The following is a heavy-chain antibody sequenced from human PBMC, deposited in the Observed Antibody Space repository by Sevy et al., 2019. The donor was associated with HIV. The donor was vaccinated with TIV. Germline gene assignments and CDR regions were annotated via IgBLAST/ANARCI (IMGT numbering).Heavy chain of an antibody. D-gene: IGHD6-13*01. J-gene: IGHJ4*02. CDR2: ISSSTI. Sequence: GGSLRLSCAASGFTFSSYSMNWVRQAPGKGLEWVSYISSSTIYYADSVKGRFTISRDNAKNSLYLQMNSLRAEDTAVYYCARLSGYSSSWSYFDYWGQRTLVTVSS. V-gene: IGHV3-48*01. CDR1: GFTFSSYS. CDR3: ARLSGYSSSWSYFDY.